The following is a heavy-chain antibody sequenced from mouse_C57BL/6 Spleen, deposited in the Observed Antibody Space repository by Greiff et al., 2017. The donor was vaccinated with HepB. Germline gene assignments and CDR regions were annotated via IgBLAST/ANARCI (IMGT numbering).Heavy chain of an antibody. CDR3: AEFDYYGSSYDWYFDV. J-gene: IGHJ1*03. Sequence: QVQLKESGPGLVQPSQSLSITCTVSGFSLTSYGVHWVRQSPGKGLEWLGVIWRGGSTDYNAAFMSRLSITKDNSKSQVFFKMNSLQADDTAIYYCAEFDYYGSSYDWYFDVWGTGTTVTVSS. V-gene: IGHV2-5*01. CDR2: IWRGGST. D-gene: IGHD1-1*01. CDR1: GFSLTSYG.